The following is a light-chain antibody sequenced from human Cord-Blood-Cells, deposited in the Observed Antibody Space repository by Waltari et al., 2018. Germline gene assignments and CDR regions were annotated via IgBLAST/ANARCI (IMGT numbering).Light chain of an antibody. V-gene: IGKV1-39*01. Sequence: DIQMTQSPSSLSASVGDRVTITCRASQSISSYLNWYQQKPGKAPKLLSYAASSLQSGVPSRFSGSGSATDFTLTISSLQPEDFATYYCQQSYSTPFTFGPGTKVDIK. CDR3: QQSYSTPFT. CDR1: QSISSY. CDR2: AAS. J-gene: IGKJ3*01.